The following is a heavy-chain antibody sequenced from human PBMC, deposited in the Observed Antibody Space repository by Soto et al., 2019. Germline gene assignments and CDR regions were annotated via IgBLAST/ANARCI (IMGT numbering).Heavy chain of an antibody. CDR1: GYPVTAYY. V-gene: IGHV1-2*02. CDR2: INPATGAA. D-gene: IGHD3-3*01. J-gene: IGHJ3*02. Sequence: QLHLVQSGAVVKKPGASVTVSCSASGYPVTAYYMHWVRQAPGRGLEWMGGINPATGAAKYTQTCQGRVSRTRDTSTNTVFMELSGLTSGDKAVFYCARGGGVGVAGSAAFDMWVQGTLVTVSS. CDR3: ARGGGVGVAGSAAFDM.